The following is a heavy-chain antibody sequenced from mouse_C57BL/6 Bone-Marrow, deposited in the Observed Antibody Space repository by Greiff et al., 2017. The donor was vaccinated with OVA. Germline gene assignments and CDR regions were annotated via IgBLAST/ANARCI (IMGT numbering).Heavy chain of an antibody. Sequence: DVQLQESGGDLVKPGGSLKLSCAASGFTFSSYGMSWVRQTPDKRLEWVATISSGGSYTYYPDSVKGRFTISRDNAKNTLYLQMSSLKSEDTAMYYCASLTPETWFAYWGQGTLVTVSA. CDR2: ISSGGSYT. V-gene: IGHV5-6*01. D-gene: IGHD1-1*01. CDR1: GFTFSSYG. J-gene: IGHJ3*01. CDR3: ASLTPETWFAY.